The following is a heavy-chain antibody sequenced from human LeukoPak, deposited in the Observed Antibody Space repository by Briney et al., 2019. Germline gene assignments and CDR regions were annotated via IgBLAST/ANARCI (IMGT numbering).Heavy chain of an antibody. Sequence: GGSLRLSCAASGFTFSSNGMHWVRQAPGKGLEWVAFIRYDGINKFYADSVKGRFTISRDNYKNTLYLQMNSLRPDDTAVYYCAKMAAENCSGGSCYRFDARGQGILVTVSP. V-gene: IGHV3-30*02. CDR3: AKMAAENCSGGSCYRFDA. D-gene: IGHD2-15*01. J-gene: IGHJ5*02. CDR2: IRYDGINK. CDR1: GFTFSSNG.